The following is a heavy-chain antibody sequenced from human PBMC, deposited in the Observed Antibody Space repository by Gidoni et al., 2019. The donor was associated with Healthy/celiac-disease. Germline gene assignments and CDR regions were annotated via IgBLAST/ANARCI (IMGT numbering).Heavy chain of an antibody. J-gene: IGHJ6*02. Sequence: EVQLLESGGGLVQPGGSLRLSCAASGFTFSSAAMSWVRQAPGKGLEWVSASSGSGGSTYYADSVKGRFTISRDNSKNTLYLQMNSLRAEDTAVYYCAKRSDIVVVPAAIPYYYYGMDVWGQGTTVTVSS. CDR1: GFTFSSAA. D-gene: IGHD2-2*01. V-gene: IGHV3-23*01. CDR3: AKRSDIVVVPAAIPYYYYGMDV. CDR2: SSGSGGST.